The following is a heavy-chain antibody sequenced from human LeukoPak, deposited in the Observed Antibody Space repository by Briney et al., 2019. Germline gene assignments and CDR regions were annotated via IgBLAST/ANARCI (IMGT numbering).Heavy chain of an antibody. Sequence: GGSLRLSCAASGFTFTHYAMSWVRQAPGKGLEWVSSISSSGGSTCYADSVKGRFTISGDDSKNTLYVQMNSLRDEDTAVYYCAKVRTGHYFDYWGQGTLVTVSS. J-gene: IGHJ4*02. D-gene: IGHD3/OR15-3a*01. CDR1: GFTFTHYA. CDR2: ISSSGGST. CDR3: AKVRTGHYFDY. V-gene: IGHV3-23*01.